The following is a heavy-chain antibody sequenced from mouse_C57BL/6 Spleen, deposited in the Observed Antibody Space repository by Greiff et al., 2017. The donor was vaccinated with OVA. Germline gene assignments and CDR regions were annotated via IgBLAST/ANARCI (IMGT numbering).Heavy chain of an antibody. Sequence: QVQLQQPGAELVMPGASVKLSCKASGYTFTSYWMHWVKQRPGQGLEWIGEIDPSDSYTNYNQKFKGKSTLTVDKSSSTAYMRLSSLTSEDSAVYYCARYTVVASGAGKGYFDYWGQGTTLTVSS. CDR3: ARYTVVASGAGKGYFDY. V-gene: IGHV1-69*01. D-gene: IGHD1-1*01. CDR1: GYTFTSYW. CDR2: IDPSDSYT. J-gene: IGHJ2*01.